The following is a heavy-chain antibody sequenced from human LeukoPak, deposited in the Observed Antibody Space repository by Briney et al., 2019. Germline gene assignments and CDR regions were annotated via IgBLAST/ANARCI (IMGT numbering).Heavy chain of an antibody. J-gene: IGHJ3*02. CDR2: ISYDGSNK. CDR1: GFTFSSYA. V-gene: IGHV3-30-3*01. CDR3: SREQQLVEPIFDAFDI. Sequence: GRPVRLSCAASGFTFSSYAMHWVRQAPGKGLEWVAFISYDGSNKYYADSVKGRFTISRDNSKNTLYLQMNSLKTEDTAVYYCSREQQLVEPIFDAFDIWGQGTMVTVSS. D-gene: IGHD6-13*01.